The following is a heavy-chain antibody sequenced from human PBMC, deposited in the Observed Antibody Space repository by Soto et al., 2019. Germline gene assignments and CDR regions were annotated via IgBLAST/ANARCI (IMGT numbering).Heavy chain of an antibody. CDR3: ARGEELADAFDI. Sequence: GGSLRLSCAASGFTFSSYAMSWVRQAPGKGLEWVSAISGSGGSTYYADSVKGRFTISRDNSKNTLYLQMNSLRAEDTAVYYCARGEELADAFDIWGQGTMVTVSS. CDR2: ISGSGGST. J-gene: IGHJ3*02. V-gene: IGHV3-23*01. D-gene: IGHD3-10*01. CDR1: GFTFSSYA.